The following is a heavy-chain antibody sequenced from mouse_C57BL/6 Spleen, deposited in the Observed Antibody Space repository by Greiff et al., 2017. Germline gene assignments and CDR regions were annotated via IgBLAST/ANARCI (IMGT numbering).Heavy chain of an antibody. CDR2: INYDGSCT. Sequence: EVQRLESEGGLVQPGSSMKLSCTASGFTFSDYYMAWVRQVPEKGLEWVANINYDGSCTYYLDSLKSRFIISRDNAKNILYLQMSSLKSEDTATYYCARVFYGNYWYFDVWGTGTTVTVSS. CDR3: ARVFYGNYWYFDV. J-gene: IGHJ1*03. CDR1: GFTFSDYY. V-gene: IGHV5-16*01. D-gene: IGHD2-1*01.